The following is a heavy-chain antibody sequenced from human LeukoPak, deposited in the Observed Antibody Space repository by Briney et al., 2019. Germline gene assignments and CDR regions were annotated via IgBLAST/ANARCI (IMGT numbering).Heavy chain of an antibody. D-gene: IGHD5-18*01. CDR1: GGTFSSYA. Sequence: ASVNVSCKASGGTFSSYAISWVRQAPGQGLEWMGGIIPIFGTANYAQKFQGRVTITADESTSTAYMEMSSMRSEDTAVYYCARVRFSIGTARGDAFDIWGQGTMVTVSS. J-gene: IGHJ3*02. V-gene: IGHV1-69*13. CDR2: IIPIFGTA. CDR3: ARVRFSIGTARGDAFDI.